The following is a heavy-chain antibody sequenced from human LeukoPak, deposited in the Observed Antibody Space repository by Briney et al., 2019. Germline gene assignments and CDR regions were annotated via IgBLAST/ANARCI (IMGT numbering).Heavy chain of an antibody. J-gene: IGHJ6*02. D-gene: IGHD6-13*01. CDR3: ARQIYSAAYGMDV. CDR2: IYYSGST. Sequence: SETLSLTCTVSGGSISSSSYYWGWIRQPPGKGLEWIGSIYYSGSTYYNPSLKSRVTISVDTSKNQFSLKLSSVTAADTAVYCCARQIYSAAYGMDVWGQGTTVTVSS. CDR1: GGSISSSSYY. V-gene: IGHV4-39*01.